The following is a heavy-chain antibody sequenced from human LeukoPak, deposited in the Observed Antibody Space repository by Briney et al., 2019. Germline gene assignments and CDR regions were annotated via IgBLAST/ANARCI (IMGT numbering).Heavy chain of an antibody. D-gene: IGHD5-18*01. J-gene: IGHJ5*02. CDR1: GGSISSSSYY. CDR2: IYYSGST. Sequence: SETLSPTCTVSGGSISSSSYYWGWIRQPPGKGLEWIGSIYYSGSTYYNPSLKSRVTISVDTSKNQFSLKLSSVTAADTAVYYCARLDTAMVTGTYNWFDPWGQGTLVTVSS. V-gene: IGHV4-39*01. CDR3: ARLDTAMVTGTYNWFDP.